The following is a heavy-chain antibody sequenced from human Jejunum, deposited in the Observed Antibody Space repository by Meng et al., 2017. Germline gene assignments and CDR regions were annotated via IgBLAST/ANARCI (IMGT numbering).Heavy chain of an antibody. V-gene: IGHV3-74*03. Sequence: EVQLVESGGGLVQPGGSLILSCAASGFTVSTYWMHWVRQAPGKGLVWVSRINSDGTSTAYADSVKGRFTISSDHAKNTLYLQMNSLRADDTAVYYCARGSPGYANSYSDYWGQGTLVTVSS. CDR3: ARGSPGYANSYSDY. CDR2: INSDGTST. D-gene: IGHD2-2*01. J-gene: IGHJ4*02. CDR1: GFTVSTYW.